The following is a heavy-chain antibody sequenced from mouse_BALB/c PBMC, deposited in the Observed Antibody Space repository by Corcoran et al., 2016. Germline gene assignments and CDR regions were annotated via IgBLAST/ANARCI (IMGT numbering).Heavy chain of an antibody. V-gene: IGHV9-3-1*01. CDR1: GYTFTNSG. CDR3: ASDPPWFAY. CDR2: INTYTGEP. J-gene: IGHJ3*01. Sequence: QIQLVQSGPELTKPGATVKISCQASGYTFTNSGMNWVKQTPGQGLKWMGWINTYTGEPTYADDFKGRFAFSLETSASTAYLQINNLKNEDTATYFCASDPPWFAYWGQGTLVTVSA.